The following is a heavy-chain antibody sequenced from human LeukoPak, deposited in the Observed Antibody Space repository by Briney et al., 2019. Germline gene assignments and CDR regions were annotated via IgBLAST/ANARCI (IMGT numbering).Heavy chain of an antibody. D-gene: IGHD3-22*01. CDR3: ARDDSSGYHYRFDY. CDR1: GFTVSSNY. Sequence: PGGSLRLTCAASGFTVSSNYMSWVRQAPGKGLEWLSVSYTGGSTYYADSVKGRFTISRDKSKNTLYLQMNSLRAEDTAVYYCARDDSSGYHYRFDYWGQGTLVTVSS. V-gene: IGHV3-66*02. J-gene: IGHJ4*02. CDR2: SYTGGST.